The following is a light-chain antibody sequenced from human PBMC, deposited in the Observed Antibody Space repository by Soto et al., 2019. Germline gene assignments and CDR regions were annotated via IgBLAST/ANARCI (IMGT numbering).Light chain of an antibody. J-gene: IGLJ1*01. CDR2: DVS. V-gene: IGLV2-14*01. CDR1: SSDVGGYNY. Sequence: QSVLTQPASVSGSPGQSITISCTGTSSDVGGYNYVSWYQQHPGKAHKLMIYDVSNRPSGVSNRFSGSKSGNTASLTISGLQAEDEADYYCSSYTSSSTLYVFGTGTKGTVL. CDR3: SSYTSSSTLYV.